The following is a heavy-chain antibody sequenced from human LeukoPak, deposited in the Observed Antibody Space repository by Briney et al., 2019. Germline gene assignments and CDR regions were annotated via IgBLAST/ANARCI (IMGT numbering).Heavy chain of an antibody. V-gene: IGHV4-61*01. J-gene: IGHJ3*02. CDR3: ARRGGNPLGAFDI. D-gene: IGHD4-23*01. Sequence: SATLSLTCAVSGGSISSSNWWSWIRQPPGKGLEWIGYVYYSGRTNYNSSLESRVTISVDTSKNQFSLKLTSVTAADTAMYYCARRGGNPLGAFDIWGQGTMVTVSS. CDR2: VYYSGRT. CDR1: GGSISSSNW.